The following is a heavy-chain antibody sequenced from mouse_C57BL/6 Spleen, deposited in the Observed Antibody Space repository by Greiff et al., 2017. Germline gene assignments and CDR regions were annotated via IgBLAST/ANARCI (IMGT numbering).Heavy chain of an antibody. CDR2: INPSNGGT. Sequence: VQLQQPGTELVKPGASVKLSCKASGYTFTSYWMHWVKQRPGQGLEWIGNINPSNGGTNYNEKFKSKATLTVDKSSSTAYMQLSSLTSEDSAVYYCARFRFITTVVDAMDYWGQGTSVTVSS. J-gene: IGHJ4*01. D-gene: IGHD1-1*01. CDR3: ARFRFITTVVDAMDY. CDR1: GYTFTSYW. V-gene: IGHV1-53*01.